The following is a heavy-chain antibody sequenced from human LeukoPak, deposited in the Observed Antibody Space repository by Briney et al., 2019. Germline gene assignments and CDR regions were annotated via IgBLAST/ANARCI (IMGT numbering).Heavy chain of an antibody. CDR2: IYYSGST. D-gene: IGHD2-2*02. J-gene: IGHJ5*02. Sequence: PSETLSLTCTVSGGSISSYYWSWIRQPPGKGLEWIGYIYYSGSTNYNPSLKSRVTISVDTSKNQFSLKLSSVTAADTAVYYCARGYCGSTSCYRINWFDPWGQGTLVTVSS. CDR3: ARGYCGSTSCYRINWFDP. CDR1: GGSISSYY. V-gene: IGHV4-59*01.